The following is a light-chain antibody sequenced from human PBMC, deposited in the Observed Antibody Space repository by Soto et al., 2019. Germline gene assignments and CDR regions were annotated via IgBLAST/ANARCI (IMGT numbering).Light chain of an antibody. V-gene: IGKV1-39*01. CDR2: TAS. CDR1: QNIDNY. Sequence: DIQMTQSPSSLSASVGDRVTIICRASQNIDNYLNWYQQKPGRAPKLLIYTASSLLSGVPSRFSGSGSGTDFTLTISSLQPEDFATYYCQQSYSDRWTFGQGTKVEI. CDR3: QQSYSDRWT. J-gene: IGKJ1*01.